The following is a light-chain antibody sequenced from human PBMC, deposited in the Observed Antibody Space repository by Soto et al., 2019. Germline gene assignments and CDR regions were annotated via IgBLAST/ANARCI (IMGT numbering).Light chain of an antibody. CDR2: KAS. CDR3: QQYKAFWT. Sequence: DIQMTQSPSTLSASVVDRVTITCRASQSISSWLAWYQQKPGKAPNLLIYKASSLESGVPSRFSGSGSGTDFTLTISSLQPDDFATYYCQQYKAFWTVGQGTKVDIK. V-gene: IGKV1-5*03. J-gene: IGKJ1*01. CDR1: QSISSW.